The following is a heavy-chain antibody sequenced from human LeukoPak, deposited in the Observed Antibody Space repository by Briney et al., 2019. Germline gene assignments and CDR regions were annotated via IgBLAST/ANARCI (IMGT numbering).Heavy chain of an antibody. CDR1: GLTFSSYS. CDR2: IGRDGYYI. Sequence: GGSLRLSCVASGLTFSSYSMNWVRQAPGKGLEWVSSIGRDGYYIYYAASVEGRFFISRDNAKNSLFLEMNSLRAEDTAVYYCARDRSGSWAFDYWGQGTLVTVSS. CDR3: ARDRSGSWAFDY. J-gene: IGHJ4*02. V-gene: IGHV3-21*06. D-gene: IGHD3-10*01.